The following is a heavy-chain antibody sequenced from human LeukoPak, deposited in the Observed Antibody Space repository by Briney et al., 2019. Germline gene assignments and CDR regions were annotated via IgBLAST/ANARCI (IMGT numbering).Heavy chain of an antibody. CDR1: GYTFINYD. CDR2: MSPNGGNT. J-gene: IGHJ5*02. CDR3: ARGLGLERPFDP. D-gene: IGHD1-1*01. Sequence: ASVKVSCKASGYTFINYDINWVRQATGQGLEWMGWMSPNGGNTGYAQKFQGRVTITADKSTSTAYMELSSLRSEDTAVYYCARGLGLERPFDPWGQGTLVTVSS. V-gene: IGHV1-8*01.